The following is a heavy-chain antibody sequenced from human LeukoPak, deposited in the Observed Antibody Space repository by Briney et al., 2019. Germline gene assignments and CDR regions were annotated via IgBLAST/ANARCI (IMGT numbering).Heavy chain of an antibody. D-gene: IGHD3-10*01. V-gene: IGHV4-38-2*02. CDR3: ARFMVRGVVDY. CDR1: GYSISSGYY. J-gene: IGHJ4*02. CDR2: IYHSGST. Sequence: SSETLSLTCTVSGYSISSGYYWGWIRQPPGKGLEWIGSIYHSGSTYYNPSLKSRVTISVDTSKNQFSLKLSSVAAADTAVYYCARFMVRGVVDYWGQGTLVTVSS.